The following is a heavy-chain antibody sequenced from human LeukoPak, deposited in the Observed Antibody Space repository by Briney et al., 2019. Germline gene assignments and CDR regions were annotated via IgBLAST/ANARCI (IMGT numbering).Heavy chain of an antibody. CDR3: ARFGIAAAATWWLSGDAFDI. J-gene: IGHJ3*02. Sequence: ASVKVSCKASGGTFSSYAISWVRQAPGQGLEWMGGIIPIFGTANYAQKFQGRVTITADESTSTAYMELSSLRSEDTAMYYCARFGIAAAATWWLSGDAFDIWGQGTMVTVSS. D-gene: IGHD6-13*01. V-gene: IGHV1-69*13. CDR2: IIPIFGTA. CDR1: GGTFSSYA.